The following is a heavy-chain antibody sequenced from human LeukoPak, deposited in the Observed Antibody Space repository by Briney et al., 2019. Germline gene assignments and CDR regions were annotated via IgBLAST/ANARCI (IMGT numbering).Heavy chain of an antibody. CDR1: GYSCTSYW. CDR3: ARRYCSSTSCYPTDAFDI. D-gene: IGHD2-2*01. Sequence: GESLKISCKGSGYSCTSYWIGWVRQMPGKGLEWMGIIYPGDSDTRYSPSFQGQVTISADKSISTAYLQWSSLKASDTAMYYCARRYCSSTSCYPTDAFDIWGQGTMVTVSS. J-gene: IGHJ3*02. CDR2: IYPGDSDT. V-gene: IGHV5-51*01.